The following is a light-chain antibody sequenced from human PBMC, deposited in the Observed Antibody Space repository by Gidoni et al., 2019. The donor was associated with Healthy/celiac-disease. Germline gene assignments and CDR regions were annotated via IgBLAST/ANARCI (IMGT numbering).Light chain of an antibody. CDR2: WAS. CDR3: QQYYSTPRT. CDR1: QSVLYSSNNKNY. Sequence: DIVMTQSPDSLAVSLGERATINCKSSQSVLYSSNNKNYLAWYQQKPGQPPKLLIYWASTRESGVPDRFSGSGSGTDFTLTISSLQAEDVAVYYCQQYYSTPRTLGQXTKVEIK. J-gene: IGKJ1*01. V-gene: IGKV4-1*01.